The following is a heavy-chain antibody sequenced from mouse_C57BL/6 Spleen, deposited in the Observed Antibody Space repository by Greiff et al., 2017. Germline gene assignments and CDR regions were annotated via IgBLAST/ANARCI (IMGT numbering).Heavy chain of an antibody. CDR2: IYPGNSDT. J-gene: IGHJ3*01. V-gene: IGHV1-5*01. Sequence: LEWIGAIYPGNSDTSYNQKFKGKAKLTAVTSASTAYMELSSLTNEDSAVYYCTRGDGNGAWFAYWGQGTLVTVSA. CDR3: TRGDGNGAWFAY. D-gene: IGHD2-1*01.